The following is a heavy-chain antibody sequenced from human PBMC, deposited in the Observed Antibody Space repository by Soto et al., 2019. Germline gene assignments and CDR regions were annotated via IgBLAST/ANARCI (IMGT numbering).Heavy chain of an antibody. Sequence: ASVKVSCKASGYTFTSYGISWVRQAPGQGLEWMGWISAYNGNTNYAQKLQGRVTMTTDTSTSTAYMELRSLRSDDTAVYYCARVPFSSGWLGAFDIWGQGTMVTVSS. CDR3: ARVPFSSGWLGAFDI. CDR1: GYTFTSYG. D-gene: IGHD6-19*01. CDR2: ISAYNGNT. V-gene: IGHV1-18*01. J-gene: IGHJ3*02.